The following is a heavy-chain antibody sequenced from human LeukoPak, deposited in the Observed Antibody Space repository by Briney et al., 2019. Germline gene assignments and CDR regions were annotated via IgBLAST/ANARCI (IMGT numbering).Heavy chain of an antibody. Sequence: GASVKVSCKASGGTFSSYAISWVRQAPGQGLEWMGRIIPILGIANYAQKFQGRVTMTRDTSTSTVHMELSSLRSEDTAVYYCARDSGKYCSGGSCYSAGEYFQRWGQGTLVTVSS. CDR2: IIPILGIA. J-gene: IGHJ1*01. V-gene: IGHV1-69*04. D-gene: IGHD2-15*01. CDR1: GGTFSSYA. CDR3: ARDSGKYCSGGSCYSAGEYFQR.